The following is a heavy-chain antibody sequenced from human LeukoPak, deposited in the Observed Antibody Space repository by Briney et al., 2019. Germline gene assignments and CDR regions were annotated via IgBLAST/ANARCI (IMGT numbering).Heavy chain of an antibody. CDR3: AKGPRVNSGYHPDY. CDR1: GFTFSSYA. J-gene: IGHJ4*02. Sequence: GGSLRLSCAASGFTFSSYAMTWVRQAPGKGLEWVSTITGSDDATYYAGSVKGRFTISRDYPRNTVYLQLNSLRAEDSAMYYCAKGPRVNSGYHPDYWGQGTLVTVSS. V-gene: IGHV3-23*01. CDR2: ITGSDDAT. D-gene: IGHD3-22*01.